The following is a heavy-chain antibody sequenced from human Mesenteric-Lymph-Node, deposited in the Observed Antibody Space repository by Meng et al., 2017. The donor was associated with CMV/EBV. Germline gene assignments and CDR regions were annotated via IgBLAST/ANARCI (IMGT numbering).Heavy chain of an antibody. V-gene: IGHV1-2*02. CDR1: GYTFTGYY. CDR3: ARSMGPDYFDSSGYPGAFDI. Sequence: ASVKVSCKPSGYTFTGYYIHWVRQAPGQRPEWMGWINPNSGGTIYAQKFQGRVTMTRDTSISTAYMELSSLKASDTAMYYCARSMGPDYFDSSGYPGAFDIWGQGTMVTVSS. J-gene: IGHJ3*02. D-gene: IGHD3-22*01. CDR2: INPNSGGT.